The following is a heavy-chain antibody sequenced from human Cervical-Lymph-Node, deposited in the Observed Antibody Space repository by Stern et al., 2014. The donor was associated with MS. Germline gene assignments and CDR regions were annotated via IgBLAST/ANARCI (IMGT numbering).Heavy chain of an antibody. CDR1: GYSFTIYY. J-gene: IGHJ4*02. CDR2: IYPYASHT. Sequence: EVQLVQSGAEVKKPGESLKISCKLSGYSFTIYYIAWVRQIPGKGLRWMGVIYPYASHTTYSPSFQGQVTISADKSIATAYLQWSSLRASDTAMYYCARHVQGLDYWGQGTLVTVSS. V-gene: IGHV5-51*01. CDR3: ARHVQGLDY.